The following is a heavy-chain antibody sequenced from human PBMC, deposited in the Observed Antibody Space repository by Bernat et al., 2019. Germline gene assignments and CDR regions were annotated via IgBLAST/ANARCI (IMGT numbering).Heavy chain of an antibody. Sequence: EVQLQQSGPELVKPGASVKISCKASGYTFTDYYMNWVKQSHGKSLEWIGDINPNNGGTSYNQKFKGKATLTVDKSSSTAYMELRILTSEDSAVYYCAAYDYSFAYWGQGTLVTVS. CDR1: GYTFTDYY. CDR3: AAYDYSFAY. J-gene: IGHJ4*03. D-gene: IGHD3-16*01. CDR2: INPNNGGT. V-gene: IGHV1-69-2*01.